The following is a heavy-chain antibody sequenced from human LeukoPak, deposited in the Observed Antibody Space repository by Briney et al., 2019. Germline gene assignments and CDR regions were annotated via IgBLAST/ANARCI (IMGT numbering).Heavy chain of an antibody. CDR1: GHNFDDSD. J-gene: IGHJ4*02. CDR2: ISADGGST. V-gene: IGHV3-43*02. Sequence: GGSLRLSCEASGHNFDDSDMHWVRQAPGKGLEWVSRISADGGSTYSAEYVKGRFSISRDNTKSSLYLEMNRLRTEDTAMYYCAKKSGKFDYWGQGTLVAVSS. CDR3: AKKSGKFDY.